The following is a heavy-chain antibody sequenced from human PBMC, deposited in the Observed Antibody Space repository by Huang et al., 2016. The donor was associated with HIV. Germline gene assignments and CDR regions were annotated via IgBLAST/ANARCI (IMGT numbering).Heavy chain of an antibody. Sequence: QLQLQESGSGLVKPSQTLSLTCAISGGSVTRGGFSWSWIRQPPGKGLEWIGLTYVKWDYDSVETYYNRSLRSRCTMSVDRSRNQWSLKVASVTAADTAVYFCARAPDKRRGPLLATVTRGSNRPWYFDLWGRGKLVSVS. CDR1: GGSVTRGGFS. CDR3: ARAPDKRRGPLLATVTRGSNRPWYFDL. J-gene: IGHJ2*01. D-gene: IGHD4-17*01. CDR2: DYDSVET. V-gene: IGHV4-30-2*01.